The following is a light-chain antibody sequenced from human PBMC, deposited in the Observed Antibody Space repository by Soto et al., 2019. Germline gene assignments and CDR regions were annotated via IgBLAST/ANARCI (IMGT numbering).Light chain of an antibody. V-gene: IGLV2-14*01. CDR1: SSDVGAYKY. CDR3: SSYTSSSTLE. Sequence: QSALTQPASVSGSPGQSITISCTGTSSDVGAYKYVSWYQQHPGKAPKLMIYDVSNRPSGVSNRFSGSKSGNTASLTISGLQAEDEADYYCSSYTSSSTLEFGGGTQLTVL. CDR2: DVS. J-gene: IGLJ2*01.